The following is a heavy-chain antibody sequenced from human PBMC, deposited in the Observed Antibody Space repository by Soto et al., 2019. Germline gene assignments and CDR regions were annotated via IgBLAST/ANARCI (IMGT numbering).Heavy chain of an antibody. V-gene: IGHV3-23*01. CDR1: GFTFSSYA. CDR3: AKDVMYSNSWYYFDY. D-gene: IGHD6-13*01. CDR2: ISGGATNT. J-gene: IGHJ4*02. Sequence: PGGSLRLSCAASGFTFSSYAVSWVRQAPGKGREWVSAISGGATNTYYADSVKGRFTISRDNSKNTLYLQMNSLRAEDTAVYYCAKDVMYSNSWYYFDYWGQGTLVTVSS.